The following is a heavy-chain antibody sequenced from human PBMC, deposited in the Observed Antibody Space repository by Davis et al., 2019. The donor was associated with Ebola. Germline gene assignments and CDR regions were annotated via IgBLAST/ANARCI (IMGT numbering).Heavy chain of an antibody. Sequence: MPSETLSLTCTVSGGSISSYYWSWIRQPPGKGLEWIGYIYHSGSTYYNPSLKSRVTISVDRSKNQFPLKLSSVTAADTAVYYCARLPTYCGGDCYYLDYWGQGTLVTVSS. CDR2: IYHSGST. CDR1: GGSISSYY. CDR3: ARLPTYCGGDCYYLDY. J-gene: IGHJ4*02. D-gene: IGHD2-21*01. V-gene: IGHV4-59*04.